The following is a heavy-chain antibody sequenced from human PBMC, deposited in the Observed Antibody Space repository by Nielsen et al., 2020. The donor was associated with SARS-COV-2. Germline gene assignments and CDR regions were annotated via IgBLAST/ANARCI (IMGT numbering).Heavy chain of an antibody. V-gene: IGHV3-30*03. CDR3: AGEYSSGWYTE. D-gene: IGHD6-19*01. Sequence: GESLKISCAASGFTFSSYGMHWVRQAPGKGLEWVAVISYDGSNKYYADSVKGRFTISRDNSKNTLYLQMNSLRAEDTAVYYCAGEYSSGWYTEWGQGTLVTVSS. J-gene: IGHJ4*02. CDR2: ISYDGSNK. CDR1: GFTFSSYG.